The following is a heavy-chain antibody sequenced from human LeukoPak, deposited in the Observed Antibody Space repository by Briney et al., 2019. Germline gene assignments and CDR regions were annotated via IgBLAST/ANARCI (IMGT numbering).Heavy chain of an antibody. Sequence: PGGSLRLSCAASGITFSRFWMSWVRQAPGKGLQWVANINQDGSEKHYVDSVKGRFTISRDNAENSLYLQMNSLRAEDTAVYYCARDPIKGFDPWGQGTLVTVSS. CDR2: INQDGSEK. D-gene: IGHD5-12*01. V-gene: IGHV3-7*03. J-gene: IGHJ5*02. CDR1: GITFSRFW. CDR3: ARDPIKGFDP.